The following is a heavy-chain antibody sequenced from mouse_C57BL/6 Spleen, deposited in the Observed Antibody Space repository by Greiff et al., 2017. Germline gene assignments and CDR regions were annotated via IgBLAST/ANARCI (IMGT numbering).Heavy chain of an antibody. CDR3: AREENWVYAMDY. CDR2: IDPANGNT. V-gene: IGHV14-3*01. CDR1: GFNIKNTY. D-gene: IGHD4-1*01. J-gene: IGHJ4*01. Sequence: VQLQQSVAELVRPGASVKLSCTASGFNIKNTYMHWVQQRPEQGLEWIGRIDPANGNTKYAPTFPGKAPITADTSSNKAYLQRRSLTSEDTAIYYCAREENWVYAMDYWGQGTSVTVSS.